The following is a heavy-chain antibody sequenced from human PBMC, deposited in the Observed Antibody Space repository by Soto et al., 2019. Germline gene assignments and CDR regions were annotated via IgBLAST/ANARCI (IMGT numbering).Heavy chain of an antibody. J-gene: IGHJ3*02. D-gene: IGHD6-19*01. CDR3: VRDSLSCGWYGNAFDI. CDR1: GFSVSSNY. Sequence: GGSLRLSCAAYGFSVSSNYMSWVRQAPGKGLEWVSVIYSGGSTYYADSVKGRFTISRHNSKNTLYLQMNSLRAEDTAVYYCVRDSLSCGWYGNAFDIWGQGTIVTVSS. CDR2: IYSGGST. V-gene: IGHV3-53*04.